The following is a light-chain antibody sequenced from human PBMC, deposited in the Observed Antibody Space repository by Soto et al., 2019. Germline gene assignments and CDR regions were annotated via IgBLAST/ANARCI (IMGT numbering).Light chain of an antibody. CDR1: SSDVGGYNY. J-gene: IGLJ3*02. V-gene: IGLV2-8*01. Sequence: QSVLTQPPSASGSPGQSVIISCTGTSSDVGGYNYVSWYQQHPGKAPQVIIYEVTERPSGVPDRFSGAKSGNTASLTVSGLQAEDEADYYCSSYAGSDRVLFGGGTKLTVL. CDR2: EVT. CDR3: SSYAGSDRVL.